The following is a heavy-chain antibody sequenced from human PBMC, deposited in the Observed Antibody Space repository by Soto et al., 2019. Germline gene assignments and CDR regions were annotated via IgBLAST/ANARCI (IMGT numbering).Heavy chain of an antibody. J-gene: IGHJ4*02. V-gene: IGHV3-23*01. CDR1: GFTFSTYA. CDR2: LTETGGST. D-gene: IGHD3-16*01. CDR3: AKIKGAITFLHFDN. Sequence: GGSLRLSCAASGFTFSTYAMAWVRQAPGKGLEWVSALTETGGSTYYAASVKGRFTISRDNSRSTLYLQMDRLRVDDTAVYYCAKIKGAITFLHFDNWGQGTLVTVSS.